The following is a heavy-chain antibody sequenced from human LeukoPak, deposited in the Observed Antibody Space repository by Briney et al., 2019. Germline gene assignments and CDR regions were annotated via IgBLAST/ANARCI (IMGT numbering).Heavy chain of an antibody. V-gene: IGHV4-59*01. CDR1: GGSISSYY. Sequence: PSETLSLTCTVSGGSISSYYWSWIRQPPGKGLEWIGYIYYSGSTNYNPSLKSRVTISVDTSKNQFSLKLSSVTAADTAVYYCARSFSGYDLAYYYYMDVWGKGTTVTVSS. CDR2: IYYSGST. D-gene: IGHD5-12*01. CDR3: ARSFSGYDLAYYYYMDV. J-gene: IGHJ6*03.